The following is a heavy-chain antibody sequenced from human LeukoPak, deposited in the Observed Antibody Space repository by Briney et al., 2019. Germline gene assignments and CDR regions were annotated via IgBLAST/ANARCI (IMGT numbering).Heavy chain of an antibody. J-gene: IGHJ4*02. Sequence: GASVKVSCKASGGSFSSYGSSWGRQAPGQGLEWMGGIIPIFGTANYAQKFQGRVTITTDESTSTAYMELSSLRSEDTAVYYCASETITGGVDYWGQGTLVTVSS. D-gene: IGHD5-12*01. CDR1: GGSFSSYG. V-gene: IGHV1-69*05. CDR2: IIPIFGTA. CDR3: ASETITGGVDY.